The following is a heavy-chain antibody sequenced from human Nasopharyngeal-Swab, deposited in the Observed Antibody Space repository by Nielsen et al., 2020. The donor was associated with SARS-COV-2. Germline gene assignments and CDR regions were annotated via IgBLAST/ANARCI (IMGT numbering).Heavy chain of an antibody. CDR1: GGSISSSSYY. D-gene: IGHD6-19*01. J-gene: IGHJ4*02. Sequence: SETLSLTCTVSGGSISSSSYYWGWIRQPPGKGLEWIGSIYYSGSTYYNPSLKSRVTISVDTSKNQFSLKLSSVTAADTAVYYCANQWLGYFDYWGQGTLVTASS. V-gene: IGHV4-39*01. CDR3: ANQWLGYFDY. CDR2: IYYSGST.